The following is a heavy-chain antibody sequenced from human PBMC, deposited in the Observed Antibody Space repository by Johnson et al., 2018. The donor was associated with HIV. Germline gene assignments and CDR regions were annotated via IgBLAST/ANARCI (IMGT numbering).Heavy chain of an antibody. CDR2: IKQDGSEK. J-gene: IGHJ3*02. CDR3: ARELSNDAFDI. D-gene: IGHD3-3*02. V-gene: IGHV3-7*01. CDR1: GFTFSSYW. Sequence: VQLVESGGGLVQPGGSLRLSCAASGFTFSSYWMTWVRQAPGKGLEWVANIKQDGSEKNYLDSVKGRFTISRDNAKNALFLHMNSLRVEDTAAYYCARELSNDAFDIWGQGTMVTVSS.